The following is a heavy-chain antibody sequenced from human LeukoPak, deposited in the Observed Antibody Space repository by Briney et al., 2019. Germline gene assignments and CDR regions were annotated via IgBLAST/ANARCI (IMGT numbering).Heavy chain of an antibody. CDR1: GFIFSNYG. Sequence: PGGSLRLSCAASGFIFSNYGMHWVRQAPGKGLEWVALTWYDESNKYYADSVKGRFTISRDNSKNTLYLQMNSLRAEDTAVYYCASELLGRAVAGSPFDYWGQGTLVTVSS. V-gene: IGHV3-33*01. J-gene: IGHJ4*02. CDR2: TWYDESNK. CDR3: ASELLGRAVAGSPFDY. D-gene: IGHD6-19*01.